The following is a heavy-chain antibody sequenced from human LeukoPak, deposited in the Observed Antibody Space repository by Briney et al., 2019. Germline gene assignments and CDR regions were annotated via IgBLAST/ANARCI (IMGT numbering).Heavy chain of an antibody. CDR2: INTDGSST. D-gene: IGHD5/OR15-5a*01. V-gene: IGHV3-74*01. Sequence: GGSLRLSCVASGFTLGNYWMHWVRQAPGKGLVWVSHINTDGSSTNYADSVKGRFTISRDNARNTLYLQMNSLRAEDTGVYYCARDSSIRDHFDYWGQGTLVTVSS. CDR3: ARDSSIRDHFDY. CDR1: GFTLGNYW. J-gene: IGHJ4*02.